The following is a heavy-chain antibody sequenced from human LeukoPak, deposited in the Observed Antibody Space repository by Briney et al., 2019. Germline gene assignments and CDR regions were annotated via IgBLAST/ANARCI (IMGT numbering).Heavy chain of an antibody. J-gene: IGHJ4*02. CDR2: IYSGGST. CDR1: EFTVSSNY. D-gene: IGHD2-2*01. Sequence: PGGSLRLSCAASEFTVSSNYMSWVRQAPGKGLEWVSVIYSGGSTYYADSVKGRFTISRDNSKNTLYLQMNSLRAEDTAVYYCAKDPQRFSEYQLLYFDYWGQGTLVTVSS. V-gene: IGHV3-53*01. CDR3: AKDPQRFSEYQLLYFDY.